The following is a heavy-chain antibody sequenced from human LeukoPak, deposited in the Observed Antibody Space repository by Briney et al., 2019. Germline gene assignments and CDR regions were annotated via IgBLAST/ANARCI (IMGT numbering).Heavy chain of an antibody. CDR2: ISAYNGNT. D-gene: IGHD3-22*01. CDR1: GYTFTSYG. CDR3: AREMYYYDSSQVSAWGHLDY. J-gene: IGHJ4*02. Sequence: GASVKVSCKASGYTFTSYGISWVRQAPGQGLEWVGWISAYNGNTNYAQKLQGRVTMTTDTSTSTAYMELRSLRSDDTAVYYCAREMYYYDSSQVSAWGHLDYWGQGTLVTVSS. V-gene: IGHV1-18*01.